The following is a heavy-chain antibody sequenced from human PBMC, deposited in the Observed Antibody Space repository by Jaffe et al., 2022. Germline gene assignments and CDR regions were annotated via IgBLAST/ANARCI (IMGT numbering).Heavy chain of an antibody. J-gene: IGHJ4*02. CDR2: IRYDGSNK. Sequence: QVQLVESGGGVVQPGGSLRLSCAASGFTFSSYGMHWVRQAPGKGLEWVAFIRYDGSNKYYADSVKGRFTISRDNSKNTLYLQMNSLRAEDTAVYYCAKDASYSSSFFDYWGQGTLVTVSS. CDR3: AKDASYSSSFFDY. D-gene: IGHD6-13*01. V-gene: IGHV3-30*02. CDR1: GFTFSSYG.